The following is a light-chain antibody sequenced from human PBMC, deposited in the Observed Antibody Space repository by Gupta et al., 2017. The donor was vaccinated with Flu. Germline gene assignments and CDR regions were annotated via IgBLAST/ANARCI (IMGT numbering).Light chain of an antibody. J-gene: IGKJ2*01. CDR3: QQAYTFPYD. V-gene: IGKV1-39*01. CDR1: QNIDTD. CDR2: AAS. Sequence: DIQMTQAPSSLSASVGDRVTITCRASQNIDTDLSWFQQKPGGAPRLLISAASTLRSRVPSRFSGSGSGTTFTLTITSLQPEDIGTYFCQQAYTFPYDFGQGTKLEIK.